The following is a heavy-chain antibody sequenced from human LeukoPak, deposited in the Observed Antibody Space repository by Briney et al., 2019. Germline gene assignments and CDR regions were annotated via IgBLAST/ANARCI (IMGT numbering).Heavy chain of an antibody. J-gene: IGHJ4*02. Sequence: SETLSLTCAVSGYSISSGYYWGWIRQPPGKGLEWIGSIYHSGSTYYSPSLKSRVTISVDTSKNQFSLKLSSVTAADTAVYYCARHEPRSSSWFWVYWGQGTLVTVSS. D-gene: IGHD6-13*01. CDR2: IYHSGST. CDR1: GYSISSGYY. CDR3: ARHEPRSSSWFWVY. V-gene: IGHV4-38-2*01.